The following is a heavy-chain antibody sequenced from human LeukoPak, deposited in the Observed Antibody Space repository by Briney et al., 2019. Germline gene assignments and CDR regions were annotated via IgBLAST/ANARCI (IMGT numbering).Heavy chain of an antibody. V-gene: IGHV1-18*01. Sequence: GASVKVSCKASGYTFTSYGISWMRQAPGQGLEWMGWISAYNGNTNYAQKLQGRVTMTTDTSTSTAYMELRSLRSDDTAVYYCARDGITSGWYPLDYWGQGTLVTVSS. CDR2: ISAYNGNT. D-gene: IGHD6-19*01. CDR3: ARDGITSGWYPLDY. CDR1: GYTFTSYG. J-gene: IGHJ4*02.